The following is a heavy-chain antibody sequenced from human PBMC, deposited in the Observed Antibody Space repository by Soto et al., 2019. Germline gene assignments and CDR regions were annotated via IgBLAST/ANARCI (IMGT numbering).Heavy chain of an antibody. J-gene: IGHJ3*01. CDR2: TIPLFGTT. V-gene: IGHV1-69*01. CDR3: VAELDFGKLSVV. D-gene: IGHD3-10*01. Sequence: QVQLVQSGVEVKKPGSSVRVSCKASGDTFKNSVISWVRQAPGQGVEWIGGTIPLFGTTDYAQKFKGRITITTDESATTAYLDVSRLTYEDTAVYYCVAELDFGKLSVVWGQGTKVIVSS. CDR1: GDTFKNSV.